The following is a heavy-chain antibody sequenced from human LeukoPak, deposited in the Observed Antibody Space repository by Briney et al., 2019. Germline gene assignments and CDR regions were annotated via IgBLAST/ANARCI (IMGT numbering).Heavy chain of an antibody. CDR3: ARHDSSSGEDY. V-gene: IGHV4-39*01. D-gene: IGHD6-19*01. CDR1: GGSISSSSYY. J-gene: IGHJ4*02. Sequence: SETLSLTCTVSGGSISSSSYYWGWIRQPPGKGLEWIGSIYYSGSTYYNPSLKSRVTISVDTSKNQFSLKLSSVTAADTAVYCCARHDSSSGEDYWGQGTLVTVSS. CDR2: IYYSGST.